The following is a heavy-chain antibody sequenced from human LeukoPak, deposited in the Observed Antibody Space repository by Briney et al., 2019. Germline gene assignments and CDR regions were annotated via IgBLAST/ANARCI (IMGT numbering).Heavy chain of an antibody. CDR1: GFTFGSHG. CDR2: IWFDGSKE. Sequence: PGGSLRLSCAASGFTFGSHGMPWGRQAPGKGLEWVAVIWFDGSKEYYIDSVKGRFTVSRDNSKSTLYLQMNSLRAEDTAVYYCARLTATYFDTWGQGTLVTVSS. J-gene: IGHJ4*02. D-gene: IGHD2-21*02. V-gene: IGHV3-33*01. CDR3: ARLTATYFDT.